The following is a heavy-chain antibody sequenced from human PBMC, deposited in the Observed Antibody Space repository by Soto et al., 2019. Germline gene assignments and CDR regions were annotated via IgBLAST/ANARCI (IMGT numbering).Heavy chain of an antibody. CDR2: IYYSGST. CDR1: GGSISSGGYY. D-gene: IGHD5-18*01. J-gene: IGHJ1*01. CDR3: ARGGRGGYGTGFRFQH. V-gene: IGHV4-31*03. Sequence: QVQLQESGPGLVKPSQTLSLTCTVSGGSISSGGYYWSWIRQHPGKGLEWIGYIYYSGSTYYNPSLKRRVTILVDTSKNQFSLKLSSVTAADTAVYYCARGGRGGYGTGFRFQHWGQGTLVTVSS.